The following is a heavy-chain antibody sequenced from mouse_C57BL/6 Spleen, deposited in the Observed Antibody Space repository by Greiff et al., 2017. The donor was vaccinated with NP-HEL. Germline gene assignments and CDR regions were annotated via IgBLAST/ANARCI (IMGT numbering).Heavy chain of an antibody. CDR1: GYTFTDYN. J-gene: IGHJ1*03. CDR3: ARFTTVVATYWYFDV. Sequence: VQLQQSGPELVKPGASVKMSCKASGYTFTDYNMHWVKQSHGKSLEWIGYINPNNGGTSYNQKFKGKATLTVNKSSSTAYMELRSLTSEDSAVYYCARFTTVVATYWYFDVWGTGTTVTVSS. D-gene: IGHD1-1*01. CDR2: INPNNGGT. V-gene: IGHV1-22*01.